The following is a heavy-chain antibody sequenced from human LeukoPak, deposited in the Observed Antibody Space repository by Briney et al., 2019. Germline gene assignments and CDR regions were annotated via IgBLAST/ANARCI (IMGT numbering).Heavy chain of an antibody. CDR3: ARAIAYCGGDCSDY. Sequence: SETLSLTCAVYGGSFSGYYWSWIRQPPGKGLEWIGEINHSGSTNYNPSLKSRVTISVDTSKNQFSLKLSSVTAADTAVYYCARAIAYCGGDCSDYWGQGTLLTVSS. D-gene: IGHD2-21*01. CDR1: GGSFSGYY. V-gene: IGHV4-34*01. CDR2: INHSGST. J-gene: IGHJ4*02.